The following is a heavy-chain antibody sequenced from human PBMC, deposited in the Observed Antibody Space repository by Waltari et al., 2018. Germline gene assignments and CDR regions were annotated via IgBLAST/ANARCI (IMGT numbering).Heavy chain of an antibody. CDR1: GYTLTELS. CDR2: FDPEDGET. Sequence: QVQLVQSGAEVKKPGASVKVSCKVSGYTLTELSMHWVRQAPGKGLEWMGGFDPEDGETIYAQKFQGRVTMTEDTSTDTAYMELSSLRSEDTAVYYCATDLSIWGSYPRHDAFDIWGQGTMVTVSS. V-gene: IGHV1-24*01. D-gene: IGHD3-16*02. J-gene: IGHJ3*02. CDR3: ATDLSIWGSYPRHDAFDI.